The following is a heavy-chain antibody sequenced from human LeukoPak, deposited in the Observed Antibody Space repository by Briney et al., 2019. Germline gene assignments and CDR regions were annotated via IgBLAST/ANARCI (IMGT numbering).Heavy chain of an antibody. CDR3: AKIRIRTSQH. D-gene: IGHD1/OR15-1a*01. CDR1: GFTFSSYA. V-gene: IGHV3-23*01. J-gene: IGHJ1*01. Sequence: GGSLRLSCAASGFTFSSYAMSWVRQAPGKGLEWVSAISGSGGGTNYADPVKGRFTISRDNSKNTLYLQMNSLRAEDTAVYYCAKIRIRTSQHWGQGTLVTVSS. CDR2: ISGSGGGT.